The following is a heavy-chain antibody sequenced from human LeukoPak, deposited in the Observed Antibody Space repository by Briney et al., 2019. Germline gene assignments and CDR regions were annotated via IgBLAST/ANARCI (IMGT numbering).Heavy chain of an antibody. CDR1: GFTFSSYS. J-gene: IGHJ4*02. Sequence: GGSLRLSCAASGFTFSSYSMNWVRQAPGKGLEWVSSISSSSSYIYYADSVKGRFTISRDNAKNSLYLQMNSLRAEDTSVYYCARGPMVVTPIDYWGQGTLVTVSS. CDR2: ISSSSSYI. V-gene: IGHV3-21*01. D-gene: IGHD4-23*01. CDR3: ARGPMVVTPIDY.